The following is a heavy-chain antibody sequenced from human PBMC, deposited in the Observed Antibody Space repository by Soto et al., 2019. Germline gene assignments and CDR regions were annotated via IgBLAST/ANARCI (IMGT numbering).Heavy chain of an antibody. CDR3: AMRWLQSSGFDY. Sequence: EVQLVESVGGLVQPGGSLRLSCAASGFTFSSYWMHWVRQAPGKGLVWVSRINSDGSSTSYADSVKGRFTISRDNAKNTLYLQMNSLRAEDTAVYYCAMRWLQSSGFDYWGQGTLVTVSS. V-gene: IGHV3-74*01. J-gene: IGHJ4*02. D-gene: IGHD3-10*02. CDR1: GFTFSSYW. CDR2: INSDGSST.